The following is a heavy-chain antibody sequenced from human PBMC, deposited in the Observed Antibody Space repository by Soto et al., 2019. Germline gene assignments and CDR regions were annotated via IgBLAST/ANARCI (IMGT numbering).Heavy chain of an antibody. V-gene: IGHV1-3*01. Sequence: QVQLVQSGAEVKKPGASVKVSCKTSGYTFSSLAIHWVRQAPGQGLEWMAWINPGDGYTRLLQKFQGRVTSTRDTSATTAFMELNSLTSEDTAVYYCAVGGGGTRYWGQGTLVTVSS. CDR1: GYTFSSLA. CDR3: AVGGGGTRY. CDR2: INPGDGYT. J-gene: IGHJ4*02. D-gene: IGHD2-15*01.